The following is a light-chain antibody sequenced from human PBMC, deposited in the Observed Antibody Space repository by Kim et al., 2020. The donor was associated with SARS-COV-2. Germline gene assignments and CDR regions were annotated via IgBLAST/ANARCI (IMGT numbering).Light chain of an antibody. Sequence: VTAGQTASITCSGDKLEDKNVFWYQERPGQSRVLVIYEDIKRPTGIPGRFSGSNSGNTATLTISGTQPMDEADYYCQAWDSSNVVFGGGTQLTVL. V-gene: IGLV3-1*01. J-gene: IGLJ2*01. CDR3: QAWDSSNVV. CDR2: EDI. CDR1: KLEDKN.